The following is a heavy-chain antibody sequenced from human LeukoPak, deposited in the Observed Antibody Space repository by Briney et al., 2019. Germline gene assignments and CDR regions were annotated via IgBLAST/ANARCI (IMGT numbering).Heavy chain of an antibody. CDR1: VGTFSSYA. CDR2: IIPIFGTA. D-gene: IGHD4-23*01. J-gene: IGHJ5*02. V-gene: IGHV1-69*05. CDR3: ARDPVQDYGGNSGGFDP. Sequence: GASVKVSCKASVGTFSSYAISWVRQAPGQGLEWMGRIIPIFGTANYAQKFQGRVTITTDESTSTAYMELSSLRSEDTAVYYCARDPVQDYGGNSGGFDPWGQGTLVTVSS.